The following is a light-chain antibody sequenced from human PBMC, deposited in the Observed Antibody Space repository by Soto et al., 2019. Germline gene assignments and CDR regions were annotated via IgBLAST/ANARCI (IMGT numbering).Light chain of an antibody. CDR1: QSVSRNY. CDR2: DAS. V-gene: IGKV3-20*01. Sequence: EIVLTQSPGTLSLSPGERATLSCRASQSVSRNYVAWYQQKPGQPPRLLIYDASARATGIPDRFSGSGSGADFTLTINRLEPEDLAVYFCQQYGRTPLTFGGGTKVEIK. CDR3: QQYGRTPLT. J-gene: IGKJ4*01.